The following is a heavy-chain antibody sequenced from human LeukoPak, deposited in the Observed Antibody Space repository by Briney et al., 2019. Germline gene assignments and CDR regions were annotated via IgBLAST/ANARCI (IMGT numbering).Heavy chain of an antibody. Sequence: GGSLRLSCAASGFTFGSYAMSWVRQVPGKGLEWVSSIIGSGGSTYCADSVKGRFTISRDNSENTLYLQMNSLRAEGTAVYYCAKDILRWAFDVWGQGTMVTVS. D-gene: IGHD4-23*01. CDR1: GFTFGSYA. CDR3: AKDILRWAFDV. V-gene: IGHV3-23*01. J-gene: IGHJ3*01. CDR2: IIGSGGST.